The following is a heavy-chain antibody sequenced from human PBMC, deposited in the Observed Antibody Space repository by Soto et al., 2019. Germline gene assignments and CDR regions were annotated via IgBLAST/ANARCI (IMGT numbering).Heavy chain of an antibody. CDR2: IYHSGST. CDR1: GGSISSGGCS. Sequence: SETLSLTCAVSGGSISSGGCSWSRIRQPPGKGLEWIGYIYHSGSTYYNPSLKSRVTISVDRSKNQFSLKLSSVTAADTAVYYCARGSGRRGIVDAFDIWGQGTMVTVSS. J-gene: IGHJ3*02. D-gene: IGHD6-25*01. CDR3: ARGSGRRGIVDAFDI. V-gene: IGHV4-30-2*01.